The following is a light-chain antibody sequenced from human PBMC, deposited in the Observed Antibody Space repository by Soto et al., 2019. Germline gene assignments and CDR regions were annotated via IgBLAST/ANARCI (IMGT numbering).Light chain of an antibody. CDR2: DNT. CDR1: TSNIGAGYD. J-gene: IGLJ2*01. V-gene: IGLV1-40*01. Sequence: QSVLTQPPSVSGAPGQRVTISCTGSTSNIGAGYDVHWYQQLPGTAPKLLIYDNTNRPSGVPDRFSGSKSGTSASLAITGLQAEDEAEYDCQSYDSSLSGFVLFGGGTQLTVL. CDR3: QSYDSSLSGFVL.